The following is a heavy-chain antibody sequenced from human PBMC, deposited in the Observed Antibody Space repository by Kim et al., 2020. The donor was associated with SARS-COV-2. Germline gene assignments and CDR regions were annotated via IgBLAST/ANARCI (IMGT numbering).Heavy chain of an antibody. Sequence: PKSRVTISVDTSKNQFSLKLSSVTAADTAVYYCARDQEITASYYYYGMDVWGQGTTVTVSS. D-gene: IGHD1-20*01. V-gene: IGHV4-31*02. CDR3: ARDQEITASYYYYGMDV. J-gene: IGHJ6*02.